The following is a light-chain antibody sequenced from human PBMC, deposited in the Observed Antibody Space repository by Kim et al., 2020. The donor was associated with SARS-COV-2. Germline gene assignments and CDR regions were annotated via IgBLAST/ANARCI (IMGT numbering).Light chain of an antibody. CDR3: LFTYGAARV. J-gene: IGLJ2*01. CDR2: DSS. Sequence: QAVVTQEPSLTVSPGGTVTLTCGSSTGAVTSGHYPYWFQQKPGQAPRTLIYDSSNKHSWTPARFSGSLLGGKAALTLSGAQPEDEADYYCLFTYGAARVFGGGTQLTV. CDR1: TGAVTSGHY. V-gene: IGLV7-46*01.